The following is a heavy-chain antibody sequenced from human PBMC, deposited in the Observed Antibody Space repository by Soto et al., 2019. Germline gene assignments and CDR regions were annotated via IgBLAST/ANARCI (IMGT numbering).Heavy chain of an antibody. CDR1: GYTCTNYD. CDR3: ARGSFRRAWFDP. J-gene: IGHJ5*02. Sequence: QVQLVQSGAEVKKPGASVKVSCKASGYTCTNYDIHWVRQATGQGLEWMGWMNPDSGNTGQSKQFQGRVTMTRDTSISTAYMELSSLRSEGTGVYFCARGSFRRAWFDPWGQGTLVTVSS. V-gene: IGHV1-8*01. CDR2: MNPDSGNT.